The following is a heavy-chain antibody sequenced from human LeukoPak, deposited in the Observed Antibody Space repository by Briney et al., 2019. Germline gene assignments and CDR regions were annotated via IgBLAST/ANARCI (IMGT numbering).Heavy chain of an antibody. CDR3: AGATVTSPPYYYYYYMDV. CDR2: ISTSISTI. CDR1: RFTFTSYS. D-gene: IGHD4-17*01. Sequence: RGSLRLSPAASRFTFTSYSMNWVRHAPGKGLEWGSYISTSISTIYYADSVKGRFTISRDNDKNPLYLQMNSLRAEGTAVYYCAGATVTSPPYYYYYYMDVWGKGTTVTVSS. V-gene: IGHV3-48*01. J-gene: IGHJ6*03.